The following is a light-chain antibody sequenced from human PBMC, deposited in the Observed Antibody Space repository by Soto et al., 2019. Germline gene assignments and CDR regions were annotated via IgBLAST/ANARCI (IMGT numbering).Light chain of an antibody. J-gene: IGLJ1*01. V-gene: IGLV2-8*01. CDR2: EVS. CDR1: SSDIGGYNY. CDR3: SSYAGSNNYV. Sequence: QSVLTXPPSASGSPGQSVTISCTGNSSDIGGYNYVSWYQQHPGKAPKLMIYEVSKRPSGVPDRFSGSKSGNTASLTVSGLQAEDEADYYCSSYAGSNNYVFGSGTKVTVL.